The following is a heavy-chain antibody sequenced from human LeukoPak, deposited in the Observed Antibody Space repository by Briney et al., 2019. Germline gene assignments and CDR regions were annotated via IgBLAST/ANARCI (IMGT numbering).Heavy chain of an antibody. D-gene: IGHD3-9*01. CDR1: GGSISSSSYY. CDR2: IYYSGGT. Sequence: SETLSLTCTVSGGSISSSSYYWGWIRQPPGKGLEWIGSIYYSGGTYYNPSLKSRATISVDTSKNQFSLKLSSMTAADTAVYYCARLGKYDILTGYYLFDPWGQGTLVTVSS. J-gene: IGHJ5*02. V-gene: IGHV4-39*01. CDR3: ARLGKYDILTGYYLFDP.